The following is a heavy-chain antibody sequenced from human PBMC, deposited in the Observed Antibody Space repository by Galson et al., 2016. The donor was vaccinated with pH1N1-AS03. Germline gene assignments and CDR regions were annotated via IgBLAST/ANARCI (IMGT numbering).Heavy chain of an antibody. CDR3: AHRVHGARSWYMFYFSDLDV. Sequence: PALVKPTQTLTLTCTLSGFSLSTTGVGVGWIRQPPGKALEWLALIYWDDDKRYSPSLKTRLTITKDTAKNQVVLTLTNMDHVDTATYYCAHRVHGARSWYMFYFSDLDVWGQGTTFTVSS. V-gene: IGHV2-5*02. D-gene: IGHD6-13*01. J-gene: IGHJ6*02. CDR2: IYWDDDK. CDR1: GFSLSTTGVG.